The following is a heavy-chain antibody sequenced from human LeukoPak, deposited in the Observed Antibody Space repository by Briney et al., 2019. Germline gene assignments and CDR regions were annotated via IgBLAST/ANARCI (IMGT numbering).Heavy chain of an antibody. V-gene: IGHV3-30*02. Sequence: GVSLRLSCAASGFTFSSYGMHWVRQAPGKGLEWVAFIRYDGSNKYYAGCVKGRFTISRDNSKNTLYLKMKSLRAEDTAMYYCAKDSGILWFGEGGGAEYFQHWGQGTLVTVSS. D-gene: IGHD3-10*01. CDR1: GFTFSSYG. CDR3: AKDSGILWFGEGGGAEYFQH. J-gene: IGHJ1*01. CDR2: IRYDGSNK.